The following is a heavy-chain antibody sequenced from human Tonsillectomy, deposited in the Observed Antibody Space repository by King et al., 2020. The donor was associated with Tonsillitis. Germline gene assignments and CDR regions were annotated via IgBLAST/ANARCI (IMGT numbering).Heavy chain of an antibody. CDR3: ARRDGALDCYYYGLDV. D-gene: IGHD4-17*01. J-gene: IGHJ6*02. CDR2: ISCDGSNK. V-gene: IGHV3-30-3*01. CDR1: GFTFSNYA. Sequence: VQLVESGGGVVQPGRSLRLSCAASGFTFSNYAMHWVRRAPGKGLEWVADISCDGSNKCYAASVKGRLTISRDNSENTLYLHMNSLRTDDTAIYYCARRDGALDCYYYGLDVWGQGTTVSVSS.